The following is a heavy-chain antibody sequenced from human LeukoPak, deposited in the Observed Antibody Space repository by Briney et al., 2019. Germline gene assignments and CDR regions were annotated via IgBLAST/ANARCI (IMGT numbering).Heavy chain of an antibody. CDR1: GYTFTSYG. CDR2: ISAYNGNT. Sequence: ASVTVSCKASGYTFTSYGISWVRQAPGQGLALMGWISAYNGNTNYAQKLQGRVTITTDTSTNTAYMELMSLRSAATAVYYCARDTYYYASSGYADYWGQGTLVTVSS. J-gene: IGHJ4*02. D-gene: IGHD3-22*01. V-gene: IGHV1-18*01. CDR3: ARDTYYYASSGYADY.